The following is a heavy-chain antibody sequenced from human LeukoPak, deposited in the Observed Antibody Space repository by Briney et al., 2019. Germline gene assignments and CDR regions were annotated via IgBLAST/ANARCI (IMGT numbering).Heavy chain of an antibody. D-gene: IGHD2/OR15-2a*01. Sequence: PGRSLRLSCAASGFTFDDYAMHWVRQAPGKGLEWVSGISWDSGSIGYADSVRGRFTISRDNAKNSLYLQMNSLRAEDTALYYCAKDLYEHSAYMDVFGTGTTVTVSS. V-gene: IGHV3-9*01. J-gene: IGHJ6*03. CDR2: ISWDSGSI. CDR3: AKDLYEHSAYMDV. CDR1: GFTFDDYA.